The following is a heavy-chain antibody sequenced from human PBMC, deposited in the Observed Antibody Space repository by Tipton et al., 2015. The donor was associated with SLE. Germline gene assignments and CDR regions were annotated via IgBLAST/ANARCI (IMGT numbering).Heavy chain of an antibody. V-gene: IGHV4-39*07. CDR1: SGSISTSSYF. J-gene: IGHJ4*02. D-gene: IGHD3-22*01. Sequence: TLSLTCTVSSGSISTSSYFWGWIRQSPGKGLEWIGSSSYGGSTYYNPSLKTRVTISVDPSKNQLSLKLNSVTAADAAVYYCARRIVVAGIFDCWGQGILVTVSS. CDR3: ARRIVVAGIFDC. CDR2: SSYGGST.